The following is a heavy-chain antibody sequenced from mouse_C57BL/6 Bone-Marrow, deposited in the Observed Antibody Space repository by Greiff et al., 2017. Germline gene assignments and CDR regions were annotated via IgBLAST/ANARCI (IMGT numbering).Heavy chain of an antibody. Sequence: VQLKQSGAELVRPGASVKLSCTASGFNIKDDYMHWVKQRPEQGLEWIGWIDPENGDTEYASKFQGKATITADTSSNTAYLQLSSLTVEDTAVYYGNPGGYYGGFAYWGQGTLVTVSA. CDR3: NPGGYYGGFAY. V-gene: IGHV14-4*01. CDR1: GFNIKDDY. CDR2: IDPENGDT. J-gene: IGHJ3*01. D-gene: IGHD2-3*01.